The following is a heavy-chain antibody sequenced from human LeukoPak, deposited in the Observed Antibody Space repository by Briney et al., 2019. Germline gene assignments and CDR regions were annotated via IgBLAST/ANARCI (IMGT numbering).Heavy chain of an antibody. CDR3: ARVANLGYCSGGSCYSGAYDY. CDR1: VGSFSGYY. CDR2: INDGGST. D-gene: IGHD2-15*01. V-gene: IGHV4-34*01. J-gene: IGHJ4*02. Sequence: PSETLSLTCAVYVGSFSGYYWSYIRQSPGQGLEWIGEINDGGSTKYNPSLKSRVTLSVDPSKNQFSLKLSSVTAADTAVYYCARVANLGYCSGGSCYSGAYDYWGQGTLVTVSS.